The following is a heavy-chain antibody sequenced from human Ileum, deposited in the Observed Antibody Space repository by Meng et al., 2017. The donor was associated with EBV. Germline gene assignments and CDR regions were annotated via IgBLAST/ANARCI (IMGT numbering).Heavy chain of an antibody. Sequence: VLLVQSGDEVKEPGASVKVSCKASGYRFTAFGISWVRQAPGQGPEWMGWITTYNGDTKYAQKFQGRVTMTRETSTNTAYMELTSLRSDDTAVYYCARTYYGSYGFDYWGQGTLVTVSS. J-gene: IGHJ4*02. CDR1: GYRFTAFG. CDR3: ARTYYGSYGFDY. V-gene: IGHV1-18*01. D-gene: IGHD3-10*01. CDR2: ITTYNGDT.